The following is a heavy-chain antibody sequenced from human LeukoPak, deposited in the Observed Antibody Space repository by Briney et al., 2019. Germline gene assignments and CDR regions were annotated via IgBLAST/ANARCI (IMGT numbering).Heavy chain of an antibody. D-gene: IGHD6-19*01. J-gene: IGHJ4*02. Sequence: GSVKVSCQASGSTFTSYGISWVRQAPGQGLEWMEWISAYNGNTNYTQKLQGRVTMTTDTSTSTAYMELRSLRSDDTAVYYCARAGAGGWHPTGYWGQGTLVTVSS. CDR2: ISAYNGNT. CDR3: ARAGAGGWHPTGY. CDR1: GSTFTSYG. V-gene: IGHV1-18*01.